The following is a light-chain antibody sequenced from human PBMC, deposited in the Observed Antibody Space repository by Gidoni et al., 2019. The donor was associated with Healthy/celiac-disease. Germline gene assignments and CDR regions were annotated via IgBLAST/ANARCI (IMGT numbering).Light chain of an antibody. CDR2: GAS. CDR1: QSVRSSY. V-gene: IGKV3-20*01. J-gene: IGKJ2*01. CDR3: QQYGSSPPYT. Sequence: EIVLTQSPGTLSLSPGERATLSCRASQSVRSSYLAWYQQKPGQAPRLLIYGASSRATGLPDRFSGSGSGTDFTLTISRLEPEDFAVYYCQQYGSSPPYTFGQXTKLEIK.